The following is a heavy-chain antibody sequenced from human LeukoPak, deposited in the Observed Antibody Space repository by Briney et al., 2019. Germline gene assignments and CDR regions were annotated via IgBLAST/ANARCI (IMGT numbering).Heavy chain of an antibody. CDR1: GFTFGDYA. Sequence: KPGRSLRLSCTTSGFTFGDYAMSWFRPAPGKGLEWVGFIGSKAYGGTAEYAASVKGRFTISRDDSKSIAYLQMNSLKTEDTAVYFCARDTPLLIGHYNAWDDSPFAEYFQHWGQGTLVTVSS. CDR3: ARDTPLLIGHYNAWDDSPFAEYFQH. J-gene: IGHJ1*01. CDR2: IGSKAYGGTA. V-gene: IGHV3-49*05. D-gene: IGHD3-9*01.